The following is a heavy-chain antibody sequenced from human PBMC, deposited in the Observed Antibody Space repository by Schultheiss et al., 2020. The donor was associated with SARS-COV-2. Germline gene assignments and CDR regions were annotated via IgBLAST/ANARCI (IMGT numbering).Heavy chain of an antibody. CDR2: ISSSSSTI. CDR3: ARDVGYCSSTSCLKYNWFDP. D-gene: IGHD2-2*01. J-gene: IGHJ5*02. V-gene: IGHV3-48*04. Sequence: GGSLRLSCAASGFTFSSYWMHWVRQAPGKGLVWVSYISSSSSTIYYADSVKGRFTISRDNAKNSLYLQMNSLRAEDTAVYYCARDVGYCSSTSCLKYNWFDPWGQGTLVTVSS. CDR1: GFTFSSYW.